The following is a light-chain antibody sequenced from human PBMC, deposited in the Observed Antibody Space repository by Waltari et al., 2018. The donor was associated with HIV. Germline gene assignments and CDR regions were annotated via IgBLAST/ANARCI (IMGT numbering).Light chain of an antibody. V-gene: IGLV2-11*03. CDR3: CSYTSSDTWV. CDR1: YDS. CDR2: DVA. J-gene: IGLJ3*02. Sequence: YDSVSWFQQHPDKAPQLLIFDVAKRPSGISDRFSGSKSGNTASLTISGLQPEDEADYFCCSYTSSDTWVFGGGTKVTVL.